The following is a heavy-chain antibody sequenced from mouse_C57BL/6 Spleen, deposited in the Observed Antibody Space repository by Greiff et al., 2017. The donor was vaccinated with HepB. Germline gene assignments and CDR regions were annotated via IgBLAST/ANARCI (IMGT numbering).Heavy chain of an antibody. D-gene: IGHD4-1*01. CDR3: ASPLPHGGTVFAY. CDR1: GYTFTSYW. Sequence: QVQLQQPGAELVKPGASVKLSCKASGYTFTSYWMHWVKQRPGQGLEWIGMIHPNSGSTNYNEKFKSKATLTVDKSSSTAYMQLSSLTSEDSAVYYCASPLPHGGTVFAYWGQGTLVTVSA. J-gene: IGHJ3*01. CDR2: IHPNSGST. V-gene: IGHV1-64*01.